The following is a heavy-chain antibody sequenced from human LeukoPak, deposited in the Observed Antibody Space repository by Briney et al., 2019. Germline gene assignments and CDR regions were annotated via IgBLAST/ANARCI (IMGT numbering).Heavy chain of an antibody. V-gene: IGHV3-53*01. CDR3: ASVLRYFDWLGRDYYYYMDV. J-gene: IGHJ6*03. D-gene: IGHD3-9*01. Sequence: GGSLRLSCAASGFTVSSNYMSWVRQAPGKGLEWVSVIYSGGSTYYADSVKGRFTISRDNSKNTLYLQMNSLRAEDTAVYYCASVLRYFDWLGRDYYYYMDVWGKGTTVTISS. CDR1: GFTVSSNY. CDR2: IYSGGST.